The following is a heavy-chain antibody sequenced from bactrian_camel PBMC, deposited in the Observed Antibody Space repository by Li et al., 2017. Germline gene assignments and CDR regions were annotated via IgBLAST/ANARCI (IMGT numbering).Heavy chain of an antibody. Sequence: QLVESGGGSVQAGGSLRLSCEVSGITEGTNCIGWFRQAAGKEREGVAAIDKSGYTTYAGSLQGRFTISRDNAQNTVYLQMDSLKLDDTALYYCAADDRGYRYTYWGQGTQVTVS. CDR2: IDKSGYT. CDR3: AADDRGYRYTY. J-gene: IGHJ4*01. V-gene: IGHV3S53*01. CDR1: GITEGTNC. D-gene: IGHD2*01.